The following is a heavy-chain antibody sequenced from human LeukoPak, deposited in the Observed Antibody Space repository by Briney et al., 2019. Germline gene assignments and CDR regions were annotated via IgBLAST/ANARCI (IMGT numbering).Heavy chain of an antibody. CDR3: ASQLGGTTFH. CDR1: GGSISSYY. V-gene: IGHV4-59*01. J-gene: IGHJ4*02. CDR2: IYYSGST. D-gene: IGHD1/OR15-1a*01. Sequence: SETLSLTCTVSGGSISSYYWSWIRQPPGKGLEWIGYIYYSGSTNYNPSLKSRVTLSLDTSKNQFSLRLNSVTAAETAVYYCASQLGGTTFHWGQGTRVTVSS.